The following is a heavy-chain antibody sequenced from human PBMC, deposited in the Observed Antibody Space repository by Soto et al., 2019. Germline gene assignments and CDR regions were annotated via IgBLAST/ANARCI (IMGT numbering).Heavy chain of an antibody. D-gene: IGHD4-17*01. CDR2: INHSGST. CDR3: ARGIYGDYVVYYYYGMDV. CDR1: GESFSGYY. Sequence: SETLSLTCAVYGESFSGYYWSWIRQPPGKGLEWIGEINHSGSTNYNPSLKSRVTISVDTSKNQFSLKLSSVTAADTAVYYCARGIYGDYVVYYYYGMDVWGQGTTVS. V-gene: IGHV4-34*01. J-gene: IGHJ6*02.